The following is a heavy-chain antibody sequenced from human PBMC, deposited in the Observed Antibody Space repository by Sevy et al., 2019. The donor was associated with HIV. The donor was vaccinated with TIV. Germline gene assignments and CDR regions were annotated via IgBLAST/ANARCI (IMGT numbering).Heavy chain of an antibody. J-gene: IGHJ5*02. D-gene: IGHD2-2*01. CDR1: GFTFSSYA. CDR2: ISYDGSNK. Sequence: GGSLRLSCAASGFTFSSYAMHWVRQAPGKGLEWVAVISYDGSNKYYADSVKGRFTISRKNSKNRLYLQMNSLGAEDKAGYYCAREREYCSSTSCYEFWFDPWGQGTLVTVSS. V-gene: IGHV3-30-3*01. CDR3: AREREYCSSTSCYEFWFDP.